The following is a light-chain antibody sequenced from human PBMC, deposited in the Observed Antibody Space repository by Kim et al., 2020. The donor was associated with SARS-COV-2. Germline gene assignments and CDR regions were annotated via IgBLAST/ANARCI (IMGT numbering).Light chain of an antibody. CDR1: QGISNS. CDR3: QQYYSTWT. CDR2: AAS. J-gene: IGKJ1*01. V-gene: IGKV1-NL1*01. Sequence: DIQMTQSPSSLSASVGDRVTITCRASQGISNSLAWYQQKPGKAPKLLLYAASRLESGVPSRFSGSGSGTDYTLTISSLQPEDFATYYCQQYYSTWTFGQGTKVDIK.